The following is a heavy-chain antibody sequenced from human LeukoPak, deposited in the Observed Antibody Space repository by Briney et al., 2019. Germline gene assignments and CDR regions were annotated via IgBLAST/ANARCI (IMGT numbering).Heavy chain of an antibody. CDR3: ARDLGYCTNGVCHTGFDY. CDR1: GFTFSSYS. V-gene: IGHV3-48*04. CDR2: ISSSGSTV. J-gene: IGHJ4*02. D-gene: IGHD2-8*01. Sequence: GGSLRLSCAASGFTFSSYSMNWVRQAPGKGLEWVSYISSSGSTVYYADSVKGRFSISRDNTKGSLFLQLNSLRAEDTAVYYCARDLGYCTNGVCHTGFDYWGQGTLVAVSS.